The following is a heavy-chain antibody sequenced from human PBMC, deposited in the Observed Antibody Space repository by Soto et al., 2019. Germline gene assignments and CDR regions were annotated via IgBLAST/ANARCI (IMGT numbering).Heavy chain of an antibody. CDR2: ISYDGSNK. D-gene: IGHD2-2*01. J-gene: IGHJ6*03. V-gene: IGHV3-30*18. Sequence: QVQLVESGGGVVQPGRSLRLSCAASGFTFSSYGMHWVRQAPGKGLEWVAVISYDGSNKYYADSVKGRFTISRDNSKRPLSLQMNSLRADETAVYYCANDVIVEVTAASLNYYMDFWGKGTTVTVSS. CDR1: GFTFSSYG. CDR3: ANDVIVEVTAASLNYYMDF.